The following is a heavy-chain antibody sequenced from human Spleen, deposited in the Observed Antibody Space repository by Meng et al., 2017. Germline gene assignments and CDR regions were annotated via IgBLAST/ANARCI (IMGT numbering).Heavy chain of an antibody. Sequence: QGQLPQWGAGLWKPSETLSLTCAVYGGSFSGYYWSWIRQPPGKGLEWIGEIKYSGETNYTPSLESRVTISVDTSKNHFSLNLGSVTAADTAIYYCARGPITVTHDFDYWGQGTLVTVSS. CDR3: ARGPITVTHDFDY. CDR2: IKYSGET. V-gene: IGHV4-34*01. CDR1: GGSFSGYY. D-gene: IGHD4-17*01. J-gene: IGHJ4*02.